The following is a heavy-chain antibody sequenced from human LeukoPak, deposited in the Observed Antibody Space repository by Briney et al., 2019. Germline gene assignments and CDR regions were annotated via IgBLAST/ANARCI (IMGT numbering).Heavy chain of an antibody. CDR2: IYDSGST. CDR3: ARLEGRWDDYTKYYFDY. D-gene: IGHD4-11*01. CDR1: GESFSGYY. J-gene: IGHJ4*02. Sequence: PSKTLPLTCAVYGESFSGYYWSWIRQPPGKGLEWIGTIYDSGSTFYNPSLKSRVTISVDTSKNQFSLKLSSVAAADTAVYYCARLEGRWDDYTKYYFDYWGQGTLVTVSS. V-gene: IGHV4-34*01.